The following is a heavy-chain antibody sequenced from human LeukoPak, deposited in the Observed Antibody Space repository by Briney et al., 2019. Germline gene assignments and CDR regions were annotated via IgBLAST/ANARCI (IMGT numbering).Heavy chain of an antibody. D-gene: IGHD3-22*01. CDR1: GGSISSSNW. V-gene: IGHV4-4*02. J-gene: IGHJ4*02. Sequence: SETLSLTCAVSGGSISSSNWWSWVRQPPGKGLEWIGEIYHSGSTNYNPSLKSRVTISVDKSKNQFSLKLSSVTAADTAVYYCARGITMTRQSGNSRGPLDYWGQGTLVTVSS. CDR3: ARGITMTRQSGNSRGPLDY. CDR2: IYHSGST.